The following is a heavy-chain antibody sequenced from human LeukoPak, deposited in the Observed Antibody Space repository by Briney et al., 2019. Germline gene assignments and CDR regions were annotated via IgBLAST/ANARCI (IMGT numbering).Heavy chain of an antibody. CDR2: ITPSVDTT. Sequence: ASVKVSCKASGYTFTNYLLHWVRQAPGQGLEWVGRITPSVDTTNYAQKFRDRVTMTRDTSTSTVYMELSSLRPEDTAVYHCVREESGGYFDYWGQGTLVTASS. CDR3: VREESGGYFDY. V-gene: IGHV1-46*01. D-gene: IGHD2-8*02. J-gene: IGHJ4*02. CDR1: GYTFTNYL.